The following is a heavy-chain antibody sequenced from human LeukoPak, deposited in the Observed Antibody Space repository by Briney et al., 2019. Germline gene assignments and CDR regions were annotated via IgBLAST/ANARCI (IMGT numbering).Heavy chain of an antibody. D-gene: IGHD2-2*01. CDR2: MNPNSGNT. CDR3: ARRLNRGPYQLLLFGY. V-gene: IGHV1-8*03. J-gene: IGHJ4*02. Sequence: ASVKVSCKASGYTFTSYDINWVQQATGQGLEWMGWMNPNSGNTGYAQKFQGRVTITRNTSISTAYMELSSLRSEDTAVYYCARRLNRGPYQLLLFGYWGQGTLVTVSS. CDR1: GYTFTSYD.